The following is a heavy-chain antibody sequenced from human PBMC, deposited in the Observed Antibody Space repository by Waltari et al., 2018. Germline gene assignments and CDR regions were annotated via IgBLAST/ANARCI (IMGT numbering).Heavy chain of an antibody. J-gene: IGHJ5*02. Sequence: QVQLVQSGAEVKKPGASVKVSCKASGYTFTSYAMHWVRQAPGQRLEWMGWINAGNGNTKYSQKFQGRVTITRDTSASTAYMELSSLRSEDTAVYYCARARATNIAAAGSGWFDPWGQGTLVTVSS. CDR1: GYTFTSYA. CDR3: ARARATNIAAAGSGWFDP. CDR2: INAGNGNT. D-gene: IGHD6-13*01. V-gene: IGHV1-3*01.